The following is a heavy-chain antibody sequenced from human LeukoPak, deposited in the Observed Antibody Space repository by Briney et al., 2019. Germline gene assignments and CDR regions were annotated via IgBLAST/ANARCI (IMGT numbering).Heavy chain of an antibody. Sequence: SETLSLTCAVYGGSFSGYYWSWIRQPPGKGLEWIGEINHSGSTNYNPSLKSRVTISVDTSKNQFSLKLSSVTAADTAVYYCAGGGDREDTAMVTLIDYWGQGTLVTVSS. J-gene: IGHJ4*02. CDR1: GGSFSGYY. CDR3: AGGGDREDTAMVTLIDY. V-gene: IGHV4-34*01. D-gene: IGHD5-18*01. CDR2: INHSGST.